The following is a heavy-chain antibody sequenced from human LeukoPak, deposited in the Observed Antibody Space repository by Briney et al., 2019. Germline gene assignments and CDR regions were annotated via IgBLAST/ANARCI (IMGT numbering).Heavy chain of an antibody. CDR1: GGTFSSHA. J-gene: IGHJ4*02. V-gene: IGHV1-69*13. Sequence: SVKVSCKASGGTFSSHAISWVRQAPGQGLEWMGGIIPIFGTANYAQKFQGRVTITADESTSTAYMELSSLRSEDTAGYYCAREGPPHYGSGRYNFAYWGQGTLSPSPQ. D-gene: IGHD3-10*01. CDR3: AREGPPHYGSGRYNFAY. CDR2: IIPIFGTA.